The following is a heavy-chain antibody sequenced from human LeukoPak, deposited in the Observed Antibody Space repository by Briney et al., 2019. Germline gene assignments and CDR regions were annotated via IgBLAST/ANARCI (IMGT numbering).Heavy chain of an antibody. CDR3: VRGGHRLDIETSHYYYGLDV. CDR1: GITLSDYW. D-gene: IGHD2-2*03. J-gene: IGHJ6*02. Sequence: GGSLRLSRAASGITLSDYWMYWVRQGPGKGLVHVSRIESDGTRTTYADSVKGRFTISRDNAKNTMYLQMNSLRAEDTAVYYCVRGGHRLDIETSHYYYGLDVWGQGTTVTVSS. V-gene: IGHV3-74*03. CDR2: IESDGTRT.